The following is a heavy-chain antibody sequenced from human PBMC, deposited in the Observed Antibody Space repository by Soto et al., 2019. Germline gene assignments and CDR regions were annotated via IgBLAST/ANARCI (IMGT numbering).Heavy chain of an antibody. J-gene: IGHJ5*02. CDR3: ARSLGNYGSGSPLDH. Sequence: ASVKVSCKASGYTFTSYYIHWVRQAPGQGLEWMGIINPSGGYTSYAQQFQGRVTMTRDTSTSTVYMDVSSPRSADTAVYYCARSLGNYGSGSPLDHWGQGTLVTVSS. D-gene: IGHD3-10*01. V-gene: IGHV1-46*03. CDR2: INPSGGYT. CDR1: GYTFTSYY.